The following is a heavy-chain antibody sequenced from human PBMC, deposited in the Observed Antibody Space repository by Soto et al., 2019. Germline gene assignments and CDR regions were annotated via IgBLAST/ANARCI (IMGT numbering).Heavy chain of an antibody. J-gene: IGHJ4*02. Sequence: GGSLRLSCAAPGFTFSNAWMSWVRQAPGKGLEWVGRIKSKTDGGTTDYAAPVKGRFTISRDDSKNTLYLQMNSMKTEDTAVYYCTTGSWQRLVQLKFDYWGQGTLVTVPS. D-gene: IGHD6-13*01. CDR2: IKSKTDGGTT. V-gene: IGHV3-15*01. CDR1: GFTFSNAW. CDR3: TTGSWQRLVQLKFDY.